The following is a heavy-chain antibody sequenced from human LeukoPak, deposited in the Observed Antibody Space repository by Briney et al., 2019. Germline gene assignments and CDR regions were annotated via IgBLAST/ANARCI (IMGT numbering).Heavy chain of an antibody. CDR1: GGSFSGYY. CDR2: INHSGST. V-gene: IGHV4-34*01. J-gene: IGHJ5*02. D-gene: IGHD2-2*01. CDR3: ARFSSSTSTPFGP. Sequence: SETLSLTCAVYGGSFSGYYWSWIRQPPGKGLEWIGEINHSGSTYYNPSLKSRVTISVDTSKNQFSLKLSSVTAADTAVYYCARFSSSTSTPFGPWGQGTLVTVSS.